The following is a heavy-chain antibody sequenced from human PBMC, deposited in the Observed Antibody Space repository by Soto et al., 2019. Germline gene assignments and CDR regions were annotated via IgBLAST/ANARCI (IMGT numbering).Heavy chain of an antibody. D-gene: IGHD1-1*01. V-gene: IGHV1-2*02. CDR2: INPGSGVT. CDR3: ARESVQLERREGAFDI. J-gene: IGHJ3*02. Sequence: ASVKVSCKASGYSFTKYHMHWVRQAPGQGLEWMGWINPGSGVTNQAQKFQGRVTMTRDTSITTTYMELNSLTSDDTAVYYCARESVQLERREGAFDIWGQGTMVTVSS. CDR1: GYSFTKYH.